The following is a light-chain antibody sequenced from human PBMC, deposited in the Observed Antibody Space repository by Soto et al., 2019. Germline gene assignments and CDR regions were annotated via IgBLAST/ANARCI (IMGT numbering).Light chain of an antibody. J-gene: IGKJ5*01. V-gene: IGKV1-27*01. CDR1: QGISNF. CDR2: AAS. CDR3: QKYSSVIT. Sequence: DIQMTQSPSSLSASVGDRVTITCRASQGISNFLAWYQQKPGKVPKLLISAASTLQSGVPSLFSGSGSGTDFTLTITSLQPEDVATYYCQKYSSVITFGQGTRLE.